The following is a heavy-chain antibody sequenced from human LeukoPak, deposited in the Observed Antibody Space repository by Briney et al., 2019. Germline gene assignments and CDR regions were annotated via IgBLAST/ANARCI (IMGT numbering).Heavy chain of an antibody. CDR2: IYHSGST. V-gene: IGHV4-30-2*01. CDR1: GGSISSGGYS. CDR3: ARVPLRDCSSTSCLRYFYMDV. Sequence: SQTLSLTCAVSGGSISSGGYSWSWIRQPPGKGLEWIGYIYHSGSTYYNPSLKSRVTISVDTSKNQFSLKLTSVTAADTAVYYCARVPLRDCSSTSCLRYFYMDVWGKGTTVTVS. D-gene: IGHD2-2*01. J-gene: IGHJ6*03.